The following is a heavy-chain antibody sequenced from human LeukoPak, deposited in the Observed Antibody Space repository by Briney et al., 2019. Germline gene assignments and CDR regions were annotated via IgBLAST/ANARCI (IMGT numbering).Heavy chain of an antibody. V-gene: IGHV3-9*01. CDR2: ISWNSGSI. J-gene: IGHJ6*02. CDR3: AKAVVPAAMHVYYYGMDV. D-gene: IGHD2-2*01. Sequence: GGSLRLSCAASGFTFDDYAMHWVRQAPGKGLEWVSGISWNSGSIVYADSVKGRFTISRDNAKNSLYLQMNSLRAEDTALYYCAKAVVPAAMHVYYYGMDVWGQGTTVTVSS. CDR1: GFTFDDYA.